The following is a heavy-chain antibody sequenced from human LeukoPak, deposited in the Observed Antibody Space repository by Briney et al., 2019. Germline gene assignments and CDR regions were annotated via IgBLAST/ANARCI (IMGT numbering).Heavy chain of an antibody. D-gene: IGHD6-13*01. CDR3: ARELYSSSWYYGMDV. CDR1: GFTFSSYS. V-gene: IGHV3-21*01. Sequence: GGSLRLSCAASGFTFSSYSMNWVRQAPGKGLEWISSISSSSSYIYYADSVKGRFTISRDNAKNSLYLQMNSLRAEDTAVYYCARELYSSSWYYGMDVWGQGTTVTVSS. J-gene: IGHJ6*02. CDR2: ISSSSSYI.